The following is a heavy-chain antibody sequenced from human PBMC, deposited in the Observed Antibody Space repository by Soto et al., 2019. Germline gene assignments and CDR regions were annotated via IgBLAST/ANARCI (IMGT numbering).Heavy chain of an antibody. CDR1: GFTFSSYG. Sequence: GGSLRLSCAASGFTFSSYGRHWVRQAPGKGLEWVAVISYDGSNKYYADSVKGRFTISRDNSKNTLYLQMNSLRAEDTAVYYCARGGRDCSGGSCYYFDYWGQGTLVTVSS. J-gene: IGHJ4*02. CDR3: ARGGRDCSGGSCYYFDY. D-gene: IGHD2-15*01. CDR2: ISYDGSNK. V-gene: IGHV3-30-3*01.